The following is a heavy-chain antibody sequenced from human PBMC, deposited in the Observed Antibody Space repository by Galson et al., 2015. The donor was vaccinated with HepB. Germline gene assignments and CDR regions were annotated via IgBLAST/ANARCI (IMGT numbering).Heavy chain of an antibody. J-gene: IGHJ4*02. V-gene: IGHV3-21*01. CDR3: ARSVPDYYDSSGYYYRLYYFDY. CDR2: ISSSSSYI. Sequence: LRLSCAASGFTFSSYSMNWVRQAPGKGLEWVSSISSSSSYIYYADSVKGRFTISRDNAKNSLYLQMNSLRAEDTAVYYCARSVPDYYDSSGYYYRLYYFDYWGQGTLVTVSS. CDR1: GFTFSSYS. D-gene: IGHD3-22*01.